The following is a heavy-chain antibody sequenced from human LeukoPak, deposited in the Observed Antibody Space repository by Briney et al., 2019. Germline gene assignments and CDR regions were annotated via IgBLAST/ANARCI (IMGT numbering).Heavy chain of an antibody. Sequence: SETLSLTFTVSGGSISSANYYWNWIRQPPGKGLEWIGYIYHSGSTYYNPSLKSRLSISLDTSNNQFSLKLSSVTAADTAVYYCARSAYSLLFYFDSWGQGTLVTVSS. CDR1: GGSISSANYY. CDR2: IYHSGST. D-gene: IGHD3-22*01. V-gene: IGHV4-30-4*08. J-gene: IGHJ4*02. CDR3: ARSAYSLLFYFDS.